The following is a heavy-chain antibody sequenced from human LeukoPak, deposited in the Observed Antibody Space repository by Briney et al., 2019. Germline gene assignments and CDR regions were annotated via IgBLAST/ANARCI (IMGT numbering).Heavy chain of an antibody. D-gene: IGHD5-24*01. Sequence: GESLKISCKGAGYSFSSYWIGWVRQMPGKGLEWMGIIYPGDSDTRYSPSFQGQVTTSADKSISTAYLQWSSLKASDTAMYYCARPRDGYKDDAFDIWGQGTMVTVSS. CDR2: IYPGDSDT. J-gene: IGHJ3*02. CDR3: ARPRDGYKDDAFDI. V-gene: IGHV5-51*01. CDR1: GYSFSSYW.